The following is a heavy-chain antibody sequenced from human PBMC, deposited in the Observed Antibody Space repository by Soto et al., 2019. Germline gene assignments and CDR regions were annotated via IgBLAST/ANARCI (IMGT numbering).Heavy chain of an antibody. J-gene: IGHJ6*02. V-gene: IGHV1-18*01. CDR3: ARGMTTVSYYYYGMDV. CDR2: ISAYNGNT. D-gene: IGHD4-17*01. Sequence: GASVKVSCKASGYTFTSYCISWVRQAPVQGLEWMGWISAYNGNTNYAQKLQGRVTMTTDTSTSTAYMELRSLRSDDTAVYYCARGMTTVSYYYYGMDVWGQGTTVTVSS. CDR1: GYTFTSYC.